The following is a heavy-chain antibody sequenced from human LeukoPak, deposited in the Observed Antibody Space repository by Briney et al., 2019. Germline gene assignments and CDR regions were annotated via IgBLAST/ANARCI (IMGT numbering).Heavy chain of an antibody. CDR1: GGSISNYY. J-gene: IGHJ3*02. Sequence: SETLSLTCTVSGGSISNYYWSWIRQPAGKGLELIGRIYTNGTTNYNPSLKSRVTISVDTSKNQFSLKLSSVTAADTAVYYCAREGIIDAFDIWGQGTVVTVSS. V-gene: IGHV4-4*07. CDR2: IYTNGTT. CDR3: AREGIIDAFDI.